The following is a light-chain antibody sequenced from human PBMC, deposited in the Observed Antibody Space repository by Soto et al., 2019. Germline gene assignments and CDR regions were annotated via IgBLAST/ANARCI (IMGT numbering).Light chain of an antibody. CDR3: QQYDYLPYT. V-gene: IGKV1-33*01. Sequence: DIQMTQSPSSLSASVGDKVTITYQADEDITNYLNWYQQKPGKAPKLLIYDASNLETGVPSRFSGSGSGTEFTFTITSLQPEDIATYYCQQYDYLPYTFGQGTKLEIK. J-gene: IGKJ2*01. CDR2: DAS. CDR1: EDITNY.